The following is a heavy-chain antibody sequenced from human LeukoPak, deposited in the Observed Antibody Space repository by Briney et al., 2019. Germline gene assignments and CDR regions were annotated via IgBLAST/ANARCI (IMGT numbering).Heavy chain of an antibody. CDR2: IYTSEST. CDR1: GRSISSGSYY. CDR3: AREKMITMVRRVINGYYYMDV. J-gene: IGHJ6*03. V-gene: IGHV4-61*02. Sequence: SQTLSLTCTVSGRSISSGSYYWSWIRQPAGKGLEWIGRIYTSESTNYNPSPKSRVTISVDTSKNQFSLKLSSVTAADTAVYYCAREKMITMVRRVINGYYYMDVWGKGTTVTISS. D-gene: IGHD3-10*01.